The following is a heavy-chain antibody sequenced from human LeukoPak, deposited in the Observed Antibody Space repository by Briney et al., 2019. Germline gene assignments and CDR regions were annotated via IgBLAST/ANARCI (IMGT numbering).Heavy chain of an antibody. Sequence: ASVKVSCKASGYTFTSYGISWVRQAPGQGLEWMGWISAYNGNTNYAQKLLGRVTMTTDTSTSTAYMELRSLRSDDTAVYYCARLWFGELFFDYWGQGTLVTVSS. CDR1: GYTFTSYG. D-gene: IGHD3-10*01. J-gene: IGHJ4*02. V-gene: IGHV1-18*01. CDR3: ARLWFGELFFDY. CDR2: ISAYNGNT.